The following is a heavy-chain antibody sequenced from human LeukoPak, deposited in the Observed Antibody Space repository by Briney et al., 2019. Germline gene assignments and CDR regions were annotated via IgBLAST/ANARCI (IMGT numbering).Heavy chain of an antibody. CDR1: GFIFKNFG. CDR3: AKVGAPGAFDI. CDR2: ISGSGGST. J-gene: IGHJ3*02. V-gene: IGHV3-23*01. D-gene: IGHD1-26*01. Sequence: PGGSLRLPCAASGFIFKNFGMYWVRQAPGKGLEWVSAISGSGGSTYYADSVKGRFTISRDNSKNTLYLQMNSLRAEDAAVYYCAKVGAPGAFDIWGQGTMVTVSS.